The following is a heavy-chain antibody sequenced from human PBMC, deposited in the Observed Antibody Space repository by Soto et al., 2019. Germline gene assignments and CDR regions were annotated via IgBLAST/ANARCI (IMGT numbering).Heavy chain of an antibody. CDR2: INHSGST. CDR3: ASLRKELLLLSTYYFDY. Sequence: PSETLSLTCAVYGGSFSGYYWSWIRQPPGKGLEWIGEINHSGSTNYNPSLKSRVTISVDTSKNQFSLKLSSVTAADTAVYYCASLRKELLLLSTYYFDYWGQGTLVTVSS. CDR1: GGSFSGYY. D-gene: IGHD1-26*01. J-gene: IGHJ4*02. V-gene: IGHV4-34*01.